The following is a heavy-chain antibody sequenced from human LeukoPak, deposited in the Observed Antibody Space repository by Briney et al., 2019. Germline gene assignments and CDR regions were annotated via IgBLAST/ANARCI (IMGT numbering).Heavy chain of an antibody. CDR3: ARDMISYGYDY. Sequence: ASVKVSCKASGYTFTSYYMHWVRQAPGQGLEWMGIINPSGGSTSYAQKFQGRVTMTRDTSTSTVYMELSSLRPEDTAVYYCARDMISYGYDYWGQGTLVTVSS. CDR2: INPSGGST. CDR1: GYTFTSYY. V-gene: IGHV1-46*01. D-gene: IGHD5-18*01. J-gene: IGHJ4*02.